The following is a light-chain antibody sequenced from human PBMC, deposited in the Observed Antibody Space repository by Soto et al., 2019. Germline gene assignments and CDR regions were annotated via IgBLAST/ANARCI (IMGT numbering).Light chain of an antibody. V-gene: IGLV2-23*02. CDR1: SSDAVSNNL. CDR2: EVT. J-gene: IGLJ2*01. Sequence: SALTQPASVSGSPGQSITISCTGTSSDAVSNNLVSWYQQHPGKAPKLIIYEVTKRPSGISNRFSGSTSGNTASLTISGLQAEDEADYYCCSYAGSSTFAFGGGTKLTVL. CDR3: CSYAGSSTFA.